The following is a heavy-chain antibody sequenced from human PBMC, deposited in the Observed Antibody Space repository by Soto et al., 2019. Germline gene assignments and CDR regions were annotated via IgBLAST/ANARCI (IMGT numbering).Heavy chain of an antibody. D-gene: IGHD6-13*01. CDR3: ARDSGGYSSSTTLYGY. Sequence: SVKVSCKASGGTFSSYTISWVRQAPGQGLEWMGRIIPILGIANYAQKFQGRVTITADKSTSTAYMELSSLRSEDTAVYYCARDSGGYSSSTTLYGYWGQGTLVTVSS. J-gene: IGHJ4*02. V-gene: IGHV1-69*04. CDR1: GGTFSSYT. CDR2: IIPILGIA.